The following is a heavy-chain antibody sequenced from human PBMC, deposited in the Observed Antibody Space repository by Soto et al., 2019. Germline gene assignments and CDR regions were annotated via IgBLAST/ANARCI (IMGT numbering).Heavy chain of an antibody. CDR3: AKGGYDFWSGYYAYYYYYMDV. CDR2: ISGSGGST. J-gene: IGHJ6*03. CDR1: GFTFSSYA. V-gene: IGHV3-23*01. Sequence: GGSLRLSCAASGFTFSSYAMSWVRQAPGKGLEWVSAISGSGGSTYYADSVKGRFTISRDNSKNTLYLQMNSLRAEDTAVYYCAKGGYDFWSGYYAYYYYYMDVWGKGTTVTVSS. D-gene: IGHD3-3*01.